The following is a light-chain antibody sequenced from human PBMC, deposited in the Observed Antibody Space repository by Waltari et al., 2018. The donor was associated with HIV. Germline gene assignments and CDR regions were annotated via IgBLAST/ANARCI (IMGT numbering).Light chain of an antibody. V-gene: IGLV3-25*03. CDR1: ELASQY. CDR2: QDN. CDR3: QSAGSIGTSVV. J-gene: IGLJ2*01. Sequence: SYELTQAPSVSVSPGQTARIACRGDELASQYVNWYQMKAGQAPVLLVYQDNDMALGITERISGSKSGTTGTLTITAVQAEDEADYYCQSAGSIGTSVVFGGGTKLTVL.